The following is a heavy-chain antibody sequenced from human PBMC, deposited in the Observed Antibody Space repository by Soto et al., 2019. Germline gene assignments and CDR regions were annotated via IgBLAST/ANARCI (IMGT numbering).Heavy chain of an antibody. V-gene: IGHV3-23*01. D-gene: IGHD5-12*01. Sequence: EVQLLESGGGLVQPGGSLRLSCAASGFTFSSYAMSWVRQAPGKGLEWVSAISGSGGSTYYADSVKGRFTISRDNSKNTLYLQMNSLRAEDTPVYYCAKDLVDIVATITYYFDYWGQGTLVTVSS. J-gene: IGHJ4*02. CDR2: ISGSGGST. CDR3: AKDLVDIVATITYYFDY. CDR1: GFTFSSYA.